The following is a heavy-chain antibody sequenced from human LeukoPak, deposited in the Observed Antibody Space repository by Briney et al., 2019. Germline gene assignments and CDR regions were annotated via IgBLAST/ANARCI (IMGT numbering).Heavy chain of an antibody. D-gene: IGHD1-1*01. Sequence: ASVRVSCKASGYTFSGYYTHWVRQAPGQGLEWMGWINPNNGATNYAQKFQGGVTMTRDTSITTFYMEVSSLTSDDTAVFYCARYNWNDVVSALDSWGQGTLVTVSS. CDR1: GYTFSGYY. V-gene: IGHV1-2*02. CDR3: ARYNWNDVVSALDS. J-gene: IGHJ4*02. CDR2: INPNNGAT.